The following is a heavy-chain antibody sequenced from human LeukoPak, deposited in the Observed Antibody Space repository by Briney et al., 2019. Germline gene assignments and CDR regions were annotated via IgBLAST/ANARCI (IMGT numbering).Heavy chain of an antibody. CDR3: ARRDSSDFDY. Sequence: GESLKISCKGSGYSFPSYWIGWVRQMPRKGLEWMGIIYPGDSDTRYSPSFQGQVTISVDKSISTAYLQWSSLKASDTAMYYCARRDSSDFDYWGQGTLVTVSS. J-gene: IGHJ4*02. D-gene: IGHD3/OR15-3a*01. V-gene: IGHV5-51*01. CDR2: IYPGDSDT. CDR1: GYSFPSYW.